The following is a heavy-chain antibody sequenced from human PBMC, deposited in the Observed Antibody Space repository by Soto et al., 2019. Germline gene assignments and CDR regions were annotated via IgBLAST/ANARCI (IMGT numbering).Heavy chain of an antibody. CDR1: GYSISGPSY. V-gene: IGHV4-38-2*02. Sequence: PSETLSLTCSVSGYSISGPSYWAWIRQPPGEGPEWIASIYHGGTTFYNPSLKSRITISVDTSNNQLSLKLTSVTAADTAVYYWAKVHVMVVAGSTFDFWGHGTLVTVSS. J-gene: IGHJ4*01. D-gene: IGHD2-21*02. CDR3: AKVHVMVVAGSTFDF. CDR2: IYHGGTT.